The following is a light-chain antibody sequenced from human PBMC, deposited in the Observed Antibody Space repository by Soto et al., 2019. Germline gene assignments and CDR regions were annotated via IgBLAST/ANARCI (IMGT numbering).Light chain of an antibody. Sequence: QSVLTQPASVSGSTGQSITISCTGTSSDVGGYNYVSWYQQHPGKAPKLMIYEVSNRPSGVSNRFSGSKSGNTASLTISGLQAEDEADYYCSSYPSSSTWVFGGGTKLTVL. CDR3: SSYPSSSTWV. V-gene: IGLV2-14*01. J-gene: IGLJ2*01. CDR1: SSDVGGYNY. CDR2: EVS.